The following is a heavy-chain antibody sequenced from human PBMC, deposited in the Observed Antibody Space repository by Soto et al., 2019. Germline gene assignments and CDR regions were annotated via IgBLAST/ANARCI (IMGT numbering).Heavy chain of an antibody. CDR2: VYYSGST. D-gene: IGHD2-15*01. V-gene: IGHV4-59*08. CDR1: GGSITSYY. CDR3: ARHYCSGGSCQYFNY. Sequence: QVQLQESGPGLVKSSETLSLTCTVSGGSITSYYWSWIRQPPGKGLEWIGYVYYSGSTNYNPSLKSRLTISVDTSKNQFSLKLNSVTAADTAVYYCARHYCSGGSCQYFNYWGQGTLVTVSS. J-gene: IGHJ4*02.